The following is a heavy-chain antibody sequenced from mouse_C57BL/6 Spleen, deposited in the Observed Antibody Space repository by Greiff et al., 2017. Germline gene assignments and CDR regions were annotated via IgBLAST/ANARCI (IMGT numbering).Heavy chain of an antibody. CDR2: ILPGSGST. D-gene: IGHD2-13*01. V-gene: IGHV1-9*01. Sequence: VQLQQSGAELMKPGASVKLSCKATGYTFTGYWIEWVKQRPGHGLEWIGEILPGSGSTNYNEKFKGKATFTADTSSNTAYMQLSSLTTDASAIYYSASGGDTGDSAMDYWGQGTSVTVSS. J-gene: IGHJ4*01. CDR1: GYTFTGYW. CDR3: ASGGDTGDSAMDY.